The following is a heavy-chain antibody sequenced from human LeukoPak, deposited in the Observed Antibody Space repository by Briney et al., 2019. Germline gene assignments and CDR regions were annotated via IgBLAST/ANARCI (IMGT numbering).Heavy chain of an antibody. CDR1: GGSISSSSYY. D-gene: IGHD3-3*01. CDR3: ARAYYDFWSGYPPHWFDP. J-gene: IGHJ5*02. Sequence: PSETLSLTXTVSGGSISSSSYYWSWIRQPPGKGLDWIGSIYYSGSTYYNPSLKSRVTISVDTSKNQFSLKLSSVTAADTAVYYCARAYYDFWSGYPPHWFDPWGQGTLVTVSS. CDR2: IYYSGST. V-gene: IGHV4-39*01.